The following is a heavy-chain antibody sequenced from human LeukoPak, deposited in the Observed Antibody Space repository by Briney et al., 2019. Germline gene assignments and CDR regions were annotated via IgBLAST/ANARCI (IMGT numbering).Heavy chain of an antibody. V-gene: IGHV4-4*02. J-gene: IGHJ3*02. CDR3: ARGGTRYWLLFPGAFDI. D-gene: IGHD3-9*01. CDR2: VNLQGST. Sequence: SGTLSLTCGVSGGSITSTNYWTWVRQPPGKGLEWIGEVNLQGSTNYNPSLMGRVAISVDMSENHISLQLTSVTAADTAVYYCARGGTRYWLLFPGAFDIWGQGTMVTVSS. CDR1: GGSITSTNY.